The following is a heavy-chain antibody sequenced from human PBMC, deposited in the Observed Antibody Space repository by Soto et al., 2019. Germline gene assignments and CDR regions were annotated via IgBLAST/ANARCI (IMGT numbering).Heavy chain of an antibody. Sequence: PGESLKISCKGSGYSFTSYWISWVRQMPGKGLEWMGRIDPSDSYTNYSPSFQGHVTISADKSISTAYLQWSSLKASDTAMYYCARQRWDTSPTVRHYGMDVWGQGTTVTVSS. CDR1: GYSFTSYW. V-gene: IGHV5-10-1*01. CDR3: ARQRWDTSPTVRHYGMDV. J-gene: IGHJ6*02. D-gene: IGHD2-2*01. CDR2: IDPSDSYT.